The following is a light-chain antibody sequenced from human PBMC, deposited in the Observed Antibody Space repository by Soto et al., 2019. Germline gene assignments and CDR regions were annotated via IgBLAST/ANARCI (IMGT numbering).Light chain of an antibody. CDR3: QSYDTSLGGSV. J-gene: IGLJ3*02. CDR2: GNS. Sequence: QSVLTQPPSVSGAPGQRVTISCTGSSSNTGAGYDVHWYQQIPGAAPKLLIFGNSNRPSGVPDRFSGSKSGTSASLAITGLQAEDEADYYCQSYDTSLGGSVFGGGTKLTVL. V-gene: IGLV1-40*01. CDR1: SSNTGAGYD.